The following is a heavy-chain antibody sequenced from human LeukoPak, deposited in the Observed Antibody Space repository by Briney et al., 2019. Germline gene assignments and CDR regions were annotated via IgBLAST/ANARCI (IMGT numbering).Heavy chain of an antibody. CDR1: GYSFTNYW. D-gene: IGHD3-10*01. Sequence: GESLKISCKGSGYSFTNYWIGWVRQMPGKGLEWMGIIYPGDSDTRYSPSFQGQVTISADKSISTAYLQWSSLKASDTAMYYCARLRRVRGAGYYFDYWGQGTLVTVSS. CDR2: IYPGDSDT. V-gene: IGHV5-51*01. J-gene: IGHJ4*02. CDR3: ARLRRVRGAGYYFDY.